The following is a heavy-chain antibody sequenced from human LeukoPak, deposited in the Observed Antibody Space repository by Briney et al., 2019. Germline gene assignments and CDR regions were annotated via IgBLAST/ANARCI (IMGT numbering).Heavy chain of an antibody. V-gene: IGHV4-34*01. D-gene: IGHD3-22*01. J-gene: IGHJ4*02. CDR1: GGSFSGYY. Sequence: LETLSLTCAVSGGSFSGYYWSWIRQPPGKGLEWIGEINHSGSTNYNPPPKSRVTISVDTSKNQFSLKLSPVTPEDTAVYYCARVLTPSGYDSSGYPKTGDYWGQGTLVTVSS. CDR3: ARVLTPSGYDSSGYPKTGDY. CDR2: INHSGST.